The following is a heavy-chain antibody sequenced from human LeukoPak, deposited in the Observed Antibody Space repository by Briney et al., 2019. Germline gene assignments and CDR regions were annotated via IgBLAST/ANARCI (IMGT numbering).Heavy chain of an antibody. CDR2: MYSGGST. CDR3: ARDRYCSGGSCYGDAFDL. V-gene: IGHV3-53*01. Sequence: PGGSLRVSCTASGFTVRSNYMSWVRQSPRKGLEWVSIMYSGGSTDYADSVKGRFIISRDHSKNTLYLQMNSPRAEDTAVYYCARDRYCSGGSCYGDAFDLWGQGTMVTVSS. J-gene: IGHJ3*01. CDR1: GFTVRSNY. D-gene: IGHD2-15*01.